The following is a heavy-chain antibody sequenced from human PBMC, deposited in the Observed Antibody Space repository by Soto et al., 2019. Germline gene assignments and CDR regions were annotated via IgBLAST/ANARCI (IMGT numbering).Heavy chain of an antibody. Sequence: QVQLVQSGAEVKKPGASVKVSCKASGYTFTSYDINWVRQATGQGLEWMGWMNPNSGNTGYAQKFQGRVTMTRNTSISTAYMELSSLRSEDTAVYYCARGGDDYDILTCYYREGAWFDPWGQGTLVTVSS. J-gene: IGHJ5*02. CDR1: GYTFTSYD. D-gene: IGHD3-9*01. CDR2: MNPNSGNT. CDR3: ARGGDDYDILTCYYREGAWFDP. V-gene: IGHV1-8*01.